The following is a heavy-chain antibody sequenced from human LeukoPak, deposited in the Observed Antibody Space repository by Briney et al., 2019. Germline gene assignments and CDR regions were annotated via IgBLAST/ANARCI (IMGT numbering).Heavy chain of an antibody. J-gene: IGHJ4*02. CDR2: INHSGST. CDR1: GGSFSGNY. CDR3: AANDYDSSTRPDY. V-gene: IGHV4-34*01. Sequence: PSETLSLTCAVYGGSFSGNYWSWIRQPPGKGLEWIGEINHSGSTNYNPSLKSRVTISVDTSKNQFSLKLSSVTAADTAVYYCAANDYDSSTRPDYWGQGTLVTVSS. D-gene: IGHD3-22*01.